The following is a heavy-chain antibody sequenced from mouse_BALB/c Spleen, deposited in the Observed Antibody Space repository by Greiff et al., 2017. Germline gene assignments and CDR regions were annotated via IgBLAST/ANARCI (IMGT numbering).Heavy chain of an antibody. D-gene: IGHD1-1*01. CDR1: GFTFSSYG. Sequence: EVKLVESGGDLVKPGGSLKLSCAASGFTFSSYGMSWVRQTPDKRLEWVATISSGGSYTYYPDSVKGRFTISRDNAKNTLYLQMSSLKSEDTAMYYCARLYYGSSSAMDYWGQGTSVTVSS. V-gene: IGHV5-6*01. CDR3: ARLYYGSSSAMDY. CDR2: ISSGGSYT. J-gene: IGHJ4*01.